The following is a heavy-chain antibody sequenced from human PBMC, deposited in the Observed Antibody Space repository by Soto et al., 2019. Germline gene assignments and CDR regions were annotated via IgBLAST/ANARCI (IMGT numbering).Heavy chain of an antibody. J-gene: IGHJ6*02. V-gene: IGHV1-18*01. CDR3: CGSGSYYKFYYGMDV. Sequence: GASVKVSCKASGYTFTSYGISWVRQAPGQGLEWMGWISAYNGNTNYAQKLQGRVTMTTDTSTSTAYMELRSLRSDDTAVYYCCGSGSYYKFYYGMDVWGQGTTVTVSS. D-gene: IGHD3-10*01. CDR1: GYTFTSYG. CDR2: ISAYNGNT.